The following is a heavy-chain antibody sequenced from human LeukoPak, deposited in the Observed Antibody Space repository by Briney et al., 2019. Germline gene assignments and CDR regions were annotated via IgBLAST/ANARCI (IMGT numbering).Heavy chain of an antibody. CDR1: GFTFSTFS. V-gene: IGHV3-48*02. D-gene: IGHD1-26*01. CDR2: ISSSSSSI. CDR3: ARHLYRAFDY. Sequence: QPGGSLRLSCAASGFTFSTFSMNWVRQAPGKGLGWVSYISSSSSSIYYADSVKGRFTISRDSAKNSLYLQMNGLRDEDTAVYYCARHLYRAFDYWGQGTLVTVSS. J-gene: IGHJ4*02.